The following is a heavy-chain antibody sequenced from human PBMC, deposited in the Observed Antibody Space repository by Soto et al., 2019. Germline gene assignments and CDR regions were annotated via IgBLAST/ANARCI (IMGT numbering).Heavy chain of an antibody. J-gene: IGHJ5*02. CDR2: IWYDGSNK. CDR3: ARDWVHCSGGSCLGWFDP. Sequence: QVRLVESGGGVVQPGRSLRLSCAASGFTFSSYGMHWVRQAPGKGLEWVAVIWYDGSNKYYADSVKGRFTISRDNSKNTLYLQMNSLRAEDTAVYYCARDWVHCSGGSCLGWFDPWGQGTLVTVSS. CDR1: GFTFSSYG. V-gene: IGHV3-33*01. D-gene: IGHD2-15*01.